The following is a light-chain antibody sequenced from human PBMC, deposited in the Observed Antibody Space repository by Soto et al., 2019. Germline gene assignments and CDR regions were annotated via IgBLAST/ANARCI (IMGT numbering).Light chain of an antibody. V-gene: IGKV3-11*01. Sequence: EVVFTQSPVTLSLSPCERATISCRASQSFRGLLAWYQQNAGQAPRLLIYNASNRATGIPARFSGSGSGTDFTLTISSLEPEDFAVYYCQQRSNWPLTFGGGTKVDIK. CDR2: NAS. CDR1: QSFRGL. CDR3: QQRSNWPLT. J-gene: IGKJ4*01.